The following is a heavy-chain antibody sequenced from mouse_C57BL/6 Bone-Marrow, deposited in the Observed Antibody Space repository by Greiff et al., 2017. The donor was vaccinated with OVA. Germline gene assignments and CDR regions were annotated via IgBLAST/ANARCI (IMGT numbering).Heavy chain of an antibody. CDR1: GYAFSSYW. D-gene: IGHD2-5*01. V-gene: IGHV1-80*01. J-gene: IGHJ2*01. Sequence: QVQLQQSGAELVKPGASVKISCKASGYAFSSYWMNWVKQRPGKGLEWIGQIYPGDGDTNYNGKFKGKATLTADKSSSTAYMQLSSLTSEDSAVYFCARGGYSNYSFDYWGQGTTLTVSS. CDR3: ARGGYSNYSFDY. CDR2: IYPGDGDT.